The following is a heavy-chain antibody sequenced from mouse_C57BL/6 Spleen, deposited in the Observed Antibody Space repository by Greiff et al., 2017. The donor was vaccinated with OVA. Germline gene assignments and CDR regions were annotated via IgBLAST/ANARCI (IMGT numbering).Heavy chain of an antibody. CDR2: ISDGGSYT. J-gene: IGHJ4*01. Sequence: EVQRVESGGGLVKPGGSLKLSCAASGFTFSSYAMSWVRQTPEKRLEWVATISDGGSYTYYPDNVKGRFTISRDNAKNNLYLQMSHLKSEDTAMYYYAREGNSYAMDYWGQGTSVTVSS. CDR1: GFTFSSYA. V-gene: IGHV5-4*01. D-gene: IGHD2-1*01. CDR3: AREGNSYAMDY.